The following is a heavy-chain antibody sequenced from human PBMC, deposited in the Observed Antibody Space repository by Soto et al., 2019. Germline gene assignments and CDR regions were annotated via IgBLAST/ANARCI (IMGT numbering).Heavy chain of an antibody. V-gene: IGHV1-69*13. CDR2: IIPIFSTA. Sequence: GASVKVSCKASGGTFSSYAISWVRQAPGQGLEWMGGIIPIFSTANYAQKFQGRVTITADESTSTAYMELSSLRSEDTAVYYCARGESIAAFLFDYWGQGTLVTVSS. CDR1: GGTFSSYA. J-gene: IGHJ4*02. D-gene: IGHD6-6*01. CDR3: ARGESIAAFLFDY.